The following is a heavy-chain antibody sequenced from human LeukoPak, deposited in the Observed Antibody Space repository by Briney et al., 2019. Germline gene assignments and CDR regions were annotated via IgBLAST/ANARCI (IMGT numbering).Heavy chain of an antibody. CDR3: AKSGLELPSYVYYYLDV. Sequence: GGSLRLSCAASGFTFSSYAMTWVRQAPGMGLEWVAGISGSGGSTYYADSVKGRFTISRDNSKNTLYLQMNSLRAEDTAVYYCAKSGLELPSYVYYYLDVWGKGTTVTVSS. CDR1: GFTFSSYA. CDR2: ISGSGGST. J-gene: IGHJ6*03. V-gene: IGHV3-23*01. D-gene: IGHD1-7*01.